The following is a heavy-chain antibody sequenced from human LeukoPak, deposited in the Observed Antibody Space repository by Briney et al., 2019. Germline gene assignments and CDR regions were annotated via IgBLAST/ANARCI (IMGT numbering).Heavy chain of an antibody. D-gene: IGHD3-9*01. J-gene: IGHJ5*02. CDR2: INGDNGNT. CDR3: ARAPYDILTGYSLNWFDP. CDR1: GYTFTTYA. V-gene: IGHV1-3*01. Sequence: ASVKVSCKASGYTFTTYAMHWARQAPGQRPEWMGWINGDNGNTKYSQKFQGRVSITRDTSTYTGYLELRSLSSADTAVYFCARAPYDILTGYSLNWFDPWGQGTLVTVSS.